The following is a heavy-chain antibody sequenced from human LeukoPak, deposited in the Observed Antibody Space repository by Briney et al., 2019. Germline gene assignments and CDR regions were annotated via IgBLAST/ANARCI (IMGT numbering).Heavy chain of an antibody. V-gene: IGHV3-15*01. J-gene: IGHJ4*02. CDR2: IKSKTDGGTT. CDR3: TTPGYSFDY. D-gene: IGHD5-18*01. CDR1: GFTFSNAW. Sequence: GGSLRLSCAASGFTFSNAWMSWVRQAPGKGLEWVGCIKSKTDGGTTDYAAPVKGRFTISRDDSKNTLYLQMNSLKTEDTAVYYCTTPGYSFDYWGQGTLVTVSS.